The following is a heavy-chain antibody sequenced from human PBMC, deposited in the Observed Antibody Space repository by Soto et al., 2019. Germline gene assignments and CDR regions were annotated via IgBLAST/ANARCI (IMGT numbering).Heavy chain of an antibody. Sequence: PGGSLRLSFAASGFTFSSFGIHWVRQAPGAGLEWVALISYAGNKKYYADSVKGRCTLSRDNSNNTLFLQMNSLRPDDTAVYYCARGLYGSGSYYGFDPWGQGT. J-gene: IGHJ5*02. CDR1: GFTFSSFG. V-gene: IGHV3-30*03. D-gene: IGHD3-10*01. CDR2: ISYAGNKK. CDR3: ARGLYGSGSYYGFDP.